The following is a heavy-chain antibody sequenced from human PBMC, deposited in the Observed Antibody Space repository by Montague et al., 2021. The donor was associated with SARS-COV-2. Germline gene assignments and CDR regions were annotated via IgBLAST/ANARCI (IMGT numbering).Heavy chain of an antibody. CDR1: GGSISSSSW. Sequence: SETLSLTCAVSGGSISSSSWWSWVRQPPGKGLEWIGEIYHSGSTNYNPSLKSRVTISVDKSKNQFSLKLSSVTAADTVVYYCARETSSWNYGMDVWGQGTTVTVSS. V-gene: IGHV4-4*02. CDR2: IYHSGST. CDR3: ARETSSWNYGMDV. J-gene: IGHJ6*02. D-gene: IGHD6-13*01.